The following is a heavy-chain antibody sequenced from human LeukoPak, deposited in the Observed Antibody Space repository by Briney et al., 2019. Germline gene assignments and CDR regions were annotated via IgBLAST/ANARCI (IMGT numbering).Heavy chain of an antibody. V-gene: IGHV3-7*03. J-gene: IGHJ5*02. CDR1: GFTFSSYW. CDR2: IKQDGSEK. D-gene: IGHD2-2*01. CDR3: ASLYCSRTSCYFLDP. Sequence: GGPLRLSCAASGFTFSSYWMSWVRQAPGKGLEWVANIKQDGSEKYYVDSVKGRFTISRDNAKNSLYLQMNSLRAEDTAVYYCASLYCSRTSCYFLDPWGQGTLVTVSS.